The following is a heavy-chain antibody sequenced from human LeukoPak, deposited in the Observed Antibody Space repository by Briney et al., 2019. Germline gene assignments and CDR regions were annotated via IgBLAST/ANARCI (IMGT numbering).Heavy chain of an antibody. V-gene: IGHV1-24*01. CDR3: AAGRPYSLLDY. Sequence: ASVKVSCTVSGSSLSKLSLYWVRQAPGKGLEWMGGFDVIDSETFYAQKFQGRVTMTEDSSRDTAYIELRSLTSDDTALYYCAAGRPYSLLDYWGQGTLVTVSS. J-gene: IGHJ4*02. CDR2: FDVIDSET. D-gene: IGHD5-18*01. CDR1: GSSLSKLS.